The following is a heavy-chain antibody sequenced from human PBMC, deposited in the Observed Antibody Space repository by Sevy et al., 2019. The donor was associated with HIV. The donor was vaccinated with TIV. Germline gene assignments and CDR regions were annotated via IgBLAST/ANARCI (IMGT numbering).Heavy chain of an antibody. CDR1: GFTFSSYS. J-gene: IGHJ4*02. D-gene: IGHD3-22*01. V-gene: IGHV3-21*01. Sequence: GGSLRLSCAASGFTFSSYSMNWVRQAPGKGLEWVSSISSSSSYIYYADSVKGRFTISRYNTKNSLYLQMNSLRAEDTAVYDCARGAGYYYDSSGYDTIDYWGQGTLVTVSS. CDR2: ISSSSSYI. CDR3: ARGAGYYYDSSGYDTIDY.